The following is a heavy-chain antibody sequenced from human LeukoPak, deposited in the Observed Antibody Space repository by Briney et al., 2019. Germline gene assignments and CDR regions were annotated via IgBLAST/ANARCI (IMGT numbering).Heavy chain of an antibody. CDR1: EFTFRSYG. V-gene: IGHV3-30*02. CDR2: IRYDETNK. CDR3: AKDRSTSLMDV. Sequence: PGGSLRLSCAASEFTFRSYGMQWVRQAAGKGLEWVAFIRYDETNKYYADSVKGRFTISRDNSNNTLYLQMNSLRTEDTAVYYCAKDRSTSLMDVWGKGTTVTVSS. J-gene: IGHJ6*04. D-gene: IGHD2-2*01.